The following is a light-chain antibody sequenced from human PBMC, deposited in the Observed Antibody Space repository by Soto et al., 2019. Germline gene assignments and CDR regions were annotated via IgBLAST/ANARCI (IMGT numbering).Light chain of an antibody. CDR2: DDT. V-gene: IGLV3-21*02. Sequence: SYELTQPPSVSVAPGQTARITCGGNNIGSKSVHWYQQKPGQAPVVVVYDDTDRPSGIPERFSGSNSGNTATLTISGVEVGDEADYYCQVWDISSDHVVFGGGTKVTVL. CDR3: QVWDISSDHVV. J-gene: IGLJ3*02. CDR1: NIGSKS.